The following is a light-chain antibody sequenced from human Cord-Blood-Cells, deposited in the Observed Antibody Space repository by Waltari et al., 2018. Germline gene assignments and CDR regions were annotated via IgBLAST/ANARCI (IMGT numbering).Light chain of an antibody. Sequence: SSELTQDPAVSVALGQTVRITCQGDSLRSYYASWYQQKPGQAPVLVIYGKNNRPSGIPDRVSGSSSGKAASLTITGAQAEEEADYYCNSRDSSGNRVFGGGTKLTVL. J-gene: IGLJ3*02. CDR3: NSRDSSGNRV. CDR1: SLRSYY. V-gene: IGLV3-19*01. CDR2: GKN.